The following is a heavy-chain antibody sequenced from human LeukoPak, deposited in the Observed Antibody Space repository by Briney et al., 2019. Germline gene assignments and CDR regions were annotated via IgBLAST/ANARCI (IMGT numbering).Heavy chain of an antibody. D-gene: IGHD6-13*01. CDR1: GYSISSGYY. J-gene: IGHJ4*02. Sequence: PSETPSLTCAVSGYSISSGYYWGWIRQPPGKGLEWIGSIYHSGSTNYNPSLKSRVTMPVDTSKNQFSLKLSSVTAADTAVYYCARDSSSWYGGIFDYWGQGTLVTVSS. CDR3: ARDSSSWYGGIFDY. CDR2: IYHSGST. V-gene: IGHV4-38-2*02.